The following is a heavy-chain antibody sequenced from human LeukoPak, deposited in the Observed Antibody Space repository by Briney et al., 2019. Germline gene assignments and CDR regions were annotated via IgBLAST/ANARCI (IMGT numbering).Heavy chain of an antibody. CDR2: IIPIFGTA. Sequence: ASVKVSCKASGGTFSSYAISWVRQAPGQGLEWMGGIIPIFGTANYAQKFQGRVTITADESTSTAYMELSSLRSEDTAVYYCVTYYYGSGSYYGDYWGQGTLVTVSS. CDR1: GGTFSSYA. CDR3: VTYYYGSGSYYGDY. J-gene: IGHJ4*02. D-gene: IGHD3-10*01. V-gene: IGHV1-69*13.